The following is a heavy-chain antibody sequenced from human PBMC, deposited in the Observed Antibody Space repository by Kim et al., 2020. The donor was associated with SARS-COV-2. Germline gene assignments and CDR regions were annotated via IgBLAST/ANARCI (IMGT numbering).Heavy chain of an antibody. CDR3: AKDDSADRGGWPYYYYGMDV. Sequence: GGSLRLSCAASGFTFSSYGMHWVRQAPGKGLEWVAVISYDGGNQHYADSVKGRFTISRDDSKKTLYLQMNSLRSEDTAVYYCAKDDSADRGGWPYYYYGMDVWGHGTPVTVSS. CDR2: ISYDGGNQ. D-gene: IGHD6-19*01. J-gene: IGHJ6*02. V-gene: IGHV3-30*18. CDR1: GFTFSSYG.